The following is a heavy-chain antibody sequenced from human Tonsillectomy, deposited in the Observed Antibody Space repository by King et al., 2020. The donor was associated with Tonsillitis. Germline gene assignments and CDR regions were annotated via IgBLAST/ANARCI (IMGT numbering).Heavy chain of an antibody. CDR1: GFTFSRYA. V-gene: IGHV3-30*01. Sequence: VQLVESGGGVVQPGRSLRLSCADSGFTFSRYAMHWVRPAPGKGLGWVAIISYDGSNKNYADSVKGRFTISRGNSKNTLYLQMNSLRAEDTAVYYCARVGGTMVVRLVDYWGQGTLVTVSS. J-gene: IGHJ4*02. CDR2: ISYDGSNK. CDR3: ARVGGTMVVRLVDY. D-gene: IGHD3-22*01.